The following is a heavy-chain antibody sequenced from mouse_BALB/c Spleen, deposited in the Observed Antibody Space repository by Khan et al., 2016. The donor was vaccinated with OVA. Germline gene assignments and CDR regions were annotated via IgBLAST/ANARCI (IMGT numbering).Heavy chain of an antibody. CDR3: ARTYGSDFDN. D-gene: IGHD1-1*01. J-gene: IGHJ2*01. CDR2: INPHIGET. V-gene: IGHV1-20*01. Sequence: VQLKESRPELVKPGASVKISCKASGYSFTGYFMNWVMQSHGKSLEWIGRINPHIGETFYNQKFKGKATLTVDESSSTAHMELRSLTSEDAAVYYCARTYGSDFDNWGQGTTLTVSS. CDR1: GYSFTGYF.